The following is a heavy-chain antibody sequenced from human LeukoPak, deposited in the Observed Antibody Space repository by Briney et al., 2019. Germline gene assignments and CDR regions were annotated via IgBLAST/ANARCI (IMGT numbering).Heavy chain of an antibody. Sequence: PGGSLRLSCSASGFTFTSSAMTWVRQAPGTGLEWVSAINARGSDIYYADSVKGRFTISRDIFKNTLYLQMSSLRAEDTAVYYCARDRGGSYSAIDYWGQGTLVTVSS. CDR2: INARGSDI. CDR1: GFTFTSSA. D-gene: IGHD2-15*01. V-gene: IGHV3-23*01. J-gene: IGHJ4*02. CDR3: ARDRGGSYSAIDY.